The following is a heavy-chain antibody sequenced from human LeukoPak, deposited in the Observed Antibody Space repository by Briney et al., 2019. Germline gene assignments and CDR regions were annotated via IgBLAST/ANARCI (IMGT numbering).Heavy chain of an antibody. CDR1: GYTFRNFY. J-gene: IGHJ6*02. V-gene: IGHV1-2*02. CDR2: INADSGST. D-gene: IGHD4-17*01. CDR3: ARDDYGDYVVDYYYGMDV. Sequence: ASVKVSCKALGYTFRNFYIHWVRQAPGKGFEWMGWINADSGSTQYVQKFQGRVTMTRDTSISTAYMELSRLRSDDTAVYYCARDDYGDYVVDYYYGMDVWGQGTTVTVSS.